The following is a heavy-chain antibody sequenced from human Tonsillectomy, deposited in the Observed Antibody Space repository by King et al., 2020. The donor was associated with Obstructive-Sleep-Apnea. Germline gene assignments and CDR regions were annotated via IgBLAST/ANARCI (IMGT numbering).Heavy chain of an antibody. Sequence: VQLVESAGGVVQPGRSLRLSCAASGFTFSSYAMHWVRQAPGKGLEWVAVISYDGSNKYYADSVKGRFTISRYDSKNKLYLQMSSLRAEETAVYYCAGAGRETSGWYFYGFWGQGTLVTVSS. D-gene: IGHD6-19*01. V-gene: IGHV3-30*04. CDR3: AGAGRETSGWYFYGF. J-gene: IGHJ4*02. CDR1: GFTFSSYA. CDR2: ISYDGSNK.